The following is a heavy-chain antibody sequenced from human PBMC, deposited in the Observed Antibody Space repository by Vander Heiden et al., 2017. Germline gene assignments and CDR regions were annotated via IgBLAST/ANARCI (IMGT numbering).Heavy chain of an antibody. J-gene: IGHJ6*02. D-gene: IGHD6-6*01. V-gene: IGHV1-69*06. CDR2: IIPIFGTA. CDR1: GGTFSNYA. Sequence: QVQLVQSGAEVKKPGTSVKVSCKASGGTFSNYAISWARLAPGHGLGWMGGIIPIFGTANYAQKFQGRVTIIADKSTSTAYMELSSLRSEDTAVYYCARYSSSFTYYYYGMDVWGQGTTGTVSS. CDR3: ARYSSSFTYYYYGMDV.